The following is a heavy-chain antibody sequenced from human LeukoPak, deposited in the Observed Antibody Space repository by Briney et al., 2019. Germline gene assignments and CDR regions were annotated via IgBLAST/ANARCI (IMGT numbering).Heavy chain of an antibody. CDR3: ARDLSGWYYFDY. CDR2: ISSSGSTI. Sequence: PGGSLRLSCAASGFTFSSCEMNWVRQAPGKGLEWVSYISSSGSTIYYADSVKGRFTISRDNAKNSLYLQMNSLRAEDTAVYYCARDLSGWYYFDYWGQGTLVTVSS. J-gene: IGHJ4*02. D-gene: IGHD6-19*01. V-gene: IGHV3-48*03. CDR1: GFTFSSCE.